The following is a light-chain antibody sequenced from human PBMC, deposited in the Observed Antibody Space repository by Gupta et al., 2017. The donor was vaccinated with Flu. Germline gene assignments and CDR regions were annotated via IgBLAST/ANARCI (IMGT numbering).Light chain of an antibody. V-gene: IGLV2-11*01. Sequence: QSALTQPRSVSGSPGQSVTISCTGTSSDVGGYNYVSWYQQHPGKAPKLMIYDVTNRPSGVPDRFSGSKSGNTASLTISGLQVEDEADYYCCSYAGSYNWVFGGGTKLTVL. CDR3: CSYAGSYNWV. CDR1: SSDVGGYNY. CDR2: DVT. J-gene: IGLJ3*02.